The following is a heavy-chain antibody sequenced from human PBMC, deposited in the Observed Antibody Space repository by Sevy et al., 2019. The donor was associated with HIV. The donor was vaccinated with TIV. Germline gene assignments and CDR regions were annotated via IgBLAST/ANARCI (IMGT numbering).Heavy chain of an antibody. CDR2: IFSSGST. CDR1: GFTVNDKY. D-gene: IGHD6-19*01. J-gene: IGHJ4*02. CDR3: VSLFLSSGSGWSYFDY. V-gene: IGHV3-66*02. Sequence: GGSLRLSCAISGFTVNDKYIIWVRQAPGKGLEWVSVIFSSGSTYYADSARGRFTISRDNSKNTLDLQMKSVRAEDTAVYYCVSLFLSSGSGWSYFDYWGQGTLVTVSS.